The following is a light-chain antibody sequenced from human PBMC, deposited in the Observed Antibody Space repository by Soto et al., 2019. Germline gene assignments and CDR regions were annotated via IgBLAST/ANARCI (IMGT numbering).Light chain of an antibody. CDR1: SSNIGAGYD. CDR2: GNN. Sequence: QSDLTQPPSVSGAPGRRVTISCTGSSSNIGAGYDVHWYQQFPGTAPKLLIYGNNNRPSGVPARFSGSKSGSSASLAITGLQAEDEAEYYCQSYDSSLSGSKVLFGGGTQLTVL. J-gene: IGLJ2*01. V-gene: IGLV1-40*01. CDR3: QSYDSSLSGSKVL.